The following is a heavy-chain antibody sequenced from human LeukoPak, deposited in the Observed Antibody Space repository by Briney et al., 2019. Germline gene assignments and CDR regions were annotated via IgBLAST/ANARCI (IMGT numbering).Heavy chain of an antibody. J-gene: IGHJ3*02. Sequence: GGSLRLSCAASGFTFSSYSMNWVRQAPGKGLEWVSSISSSSSSYIYYADSVKGRFTISRDNAKNSLYLQMNSLRAEDTAVYYCARGEEGLIPFDIWGQGTMVTVSS. V-gene: IGHV3-21*01. D-gene: IGHD2-21*01. CDR1: GFTFSSYS. CDR2: ISSSSSSYI. CDR3: ARGEEGLIPFDI.